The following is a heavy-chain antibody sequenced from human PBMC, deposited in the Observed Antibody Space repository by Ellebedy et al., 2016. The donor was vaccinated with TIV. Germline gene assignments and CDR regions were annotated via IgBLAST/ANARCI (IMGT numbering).Heavy chain of an antibody. Sequence: MPSETLSLTCTVSGGSISSGSYYWSWIRQPPGKGLEWIGYIYYSGSTNYNPSLKSRVTISVDTSKNQFSLKLSSVTAADTAVYYCASSLTMLRGGMDVWGQGTTVTVSS. CDR1: GGSISSGSYY. CDR2: IYYSGST. J-gene: IGHJ6*02. D-gene: IGHD3-10*01. V-gene: IGHV4-61*01. CDR3: ASSLTMLRGGMDV.